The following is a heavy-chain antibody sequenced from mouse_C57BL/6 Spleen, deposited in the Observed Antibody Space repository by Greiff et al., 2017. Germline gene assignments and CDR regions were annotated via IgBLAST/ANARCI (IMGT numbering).Heavy chain of an antibody. Sequence: EVQLQQSGPELVKPGASVKISCKASGYTFTDYYMNWVKQSHGKSLEWIGDINPNNGGTSYNQKFKGKATLTVDKSSSTAYMELRSLTSEDSAVYYCARGASRDEDAMDYWGQGTSVTVSS. CDR3: ARGASRDEDAMDY. CDR2: INPNNGGT. V-gene: IGHV1-26*01. CDR1: GYTFTDYY. J-gene: IGHJ4*01. D-gene: IGHD3-3*01.